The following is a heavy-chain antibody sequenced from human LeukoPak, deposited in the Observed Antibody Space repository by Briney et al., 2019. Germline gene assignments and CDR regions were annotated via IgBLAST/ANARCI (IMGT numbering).Heavy chain of an antibody. CDR3: ARVRTPQLWLDRGHFDY. D-gene: IGHD5-18*01. CDR1: GFTFSSYA. Sequence: GGSLRLSCAASGFTFSSYAMSWVRQAPGKGLVWVSRINSDGSSTSYADSVKGRFTISRDNAKNTLYLQMNSLRAEDTAVYYCARVRTPQLWLDRGHFDYWGQGTLVTVSS. CDR2: INSDGSST. J-gene: IGHJ4*02. V-gene: IGHV3-74*01.